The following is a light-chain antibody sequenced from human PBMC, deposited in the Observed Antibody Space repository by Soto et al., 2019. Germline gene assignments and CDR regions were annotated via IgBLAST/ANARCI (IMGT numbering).Light chain of an antibody. CDR3: QQYNSFTWT. CDR1: QSIRSW. V-gene: IGKV1-5*03. Sequence: DIQMTQSPSTLSASVGDRVTITCRASQSIRSWLAWYQQKPGKAPKLLIYQASSLETGVPSRFSGSGSGTEFTLTNSSLQPDDFATYFCQQYNSFTWTFGQGTQVEIK. J-gene: IGKJ1*01. CDR2: QAS.